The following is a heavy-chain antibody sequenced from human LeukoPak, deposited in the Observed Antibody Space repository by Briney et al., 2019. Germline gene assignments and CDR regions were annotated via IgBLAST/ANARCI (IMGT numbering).Heavy chain of an antibody. CDR1: AFTFSTYG. Sequence: GGSLRLSCAASAFTFSTYGMHWVRQAPGKGLEWVAFIRYDKYYADSVLGRFTISRDNSKNTLYLQMNSLRAEDTAVYYCAKRRGLELLYYYYMDVWGKGTTVTVSS. J-gene: IGHJ6*03. V-gene: IGHV3-30*02. CDR2: IRYDK. D-gene: IGHD1-7*01. CDR3: AKRRGLELLYYYYMDV.